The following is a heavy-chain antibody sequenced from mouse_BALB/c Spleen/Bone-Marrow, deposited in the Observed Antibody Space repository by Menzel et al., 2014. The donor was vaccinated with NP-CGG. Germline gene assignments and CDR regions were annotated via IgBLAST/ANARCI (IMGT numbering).Heavy chain of an antibody. CDR2: IIPSNGRT. J-gene: IGHJ3*01. Sequence: VQLQQSGAELVKPGASVKLSCKASGYTFTSYWMQWVKQRPGQGLEWIGEIIPSNGRTNYNEKFKGKATLTVDKSSSTDYMKLTTQKSEDSEGECSARGRFAYWGQGTLLTVSA. CDR3: ARGRFAY. V-gene: IGHV1S81*02. CDR1: GYTFTSYW.